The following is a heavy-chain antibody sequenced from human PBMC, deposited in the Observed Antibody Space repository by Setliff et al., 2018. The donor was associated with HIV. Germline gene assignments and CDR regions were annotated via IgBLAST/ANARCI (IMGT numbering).Heavy chain of an antibody. Sequence: TSETLSLTCDVSGDLIRNSYYYWGWIRQPPGKGLEWIGYIYYSGSAYYNPSLKSRVTIALDTSKNQFSLKLTSMTAADTAVYYCAREWRGRYYYYMDVWGKGTTVTVSS. J-gene: IGHJ6*03. D-gene: IGHD3-10*01. CDR2: IYYSGSA. CDR3: AREWRGRYYYYMDV. CDR1: GDLIRNSYYY. V-gene: IGHV4-31*11.